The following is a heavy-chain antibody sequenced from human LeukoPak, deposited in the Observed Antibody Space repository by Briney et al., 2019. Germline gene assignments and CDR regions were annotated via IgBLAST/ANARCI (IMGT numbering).Heavy chain of an antibody. CDR1: GFTFSNYG. J-gene: IGHJ5*02. CDR2: ISYDGSTK. CDR3: ARDDYGFDP. D-gene: IGHD4-17*01. V-gene: IGHV3-30*04. Sequence: GRSLRLSCAPSGFTFSNYGVHWVRQAPGKGLEWVAFISYDGSTKYNVDSVKGRFSISRDNSKNTLHLQMNNLRAEDTALYYCARDDYGFDPWGQGTLVTVSS.